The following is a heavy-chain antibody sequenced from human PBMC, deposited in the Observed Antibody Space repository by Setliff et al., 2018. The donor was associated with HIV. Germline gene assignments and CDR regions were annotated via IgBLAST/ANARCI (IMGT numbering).Heavy chain of an antibody. CDR2: TIPYFRTI. CDR3: AKVKVPTTDLYFLDY. J-gene: IGHJ4*02. D-gene: IGHD1-1*01. Sequence: ASVKVSCKASGDSFDTYSMNWVRQAPGQGLEWMGGTIPYFRTINYAQKFQGRITITADISTRTVYMELRSLRSEDTALYYCAKVKVPTTDLYFLDYWGQGTPVTVSS. CDR1: GDSFDTYS. V-gene: IGHV1-69*06.